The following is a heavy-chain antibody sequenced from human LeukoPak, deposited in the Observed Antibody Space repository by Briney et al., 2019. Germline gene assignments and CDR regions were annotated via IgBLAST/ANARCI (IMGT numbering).Heavy chain of an antibody. J-gene: IGHJ4*02. V-gene: IGHV5-51*01. Sequence: GESLKISCKASGYSFTNYWIAWVRQMPGKGLEWMGIFYPSDSDTIYSPSIQGQVTISADKSISTAYLQWSGLRASDTAMYYCATLRRTSTRYDFWTGYLGFDYWGQGTLVTVSS. CDR2: FYPSDSDT. D-gene: IGHD3-3*01. CDR3: ATLRRTSTRYDFWTGYLGFDY. CDR1: GYSFTNYW.